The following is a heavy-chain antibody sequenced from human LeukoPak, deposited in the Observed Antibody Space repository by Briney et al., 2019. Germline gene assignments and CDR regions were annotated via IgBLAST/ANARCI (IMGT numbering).Heavy chain of an antibody. J-gene: IGHJ4*02. D-gene: IGHD3-22*01. V-gene: IGHV4-59*01. Sequence: SETLSLTCTVSGDSISSYYWSWIRQPPGKGLEWIGYIYYSGSVSYNPSLKSRVTISIDTSKNQFYLNLSSVTAADTAVYYCVRTYHYDTSGYDYWGQGTLVTVSS. CDR2: IYYSGSV. CDR1: GDSISSYY. CDR3: VRTYHYDTSGYDY.